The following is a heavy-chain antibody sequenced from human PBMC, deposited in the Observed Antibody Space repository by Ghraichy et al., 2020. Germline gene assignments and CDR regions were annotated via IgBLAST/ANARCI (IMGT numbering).Heavy chain of an antibody. V-gene: IGHV3-30-3*01. CDR1: GFNFGSYA. CDR2: ISYDGSNK. D-gene: IGHD6-13*01. Sequence: GGSLRLSCAASGFNFGSYAMHWVRQAPGKGLEWVAVISYDGSNKNYADSVKGRFTISRDHSQNTLYLQMSSLRTEDTAVYYCATENRIASTGTNYFQHWGQGTLVTVSS. CDR3: ATENRIASTGTNYFQH. J-gene: IGHJ1*01.